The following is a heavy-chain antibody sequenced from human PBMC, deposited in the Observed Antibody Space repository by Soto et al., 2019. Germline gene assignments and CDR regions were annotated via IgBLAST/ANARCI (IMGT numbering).Heavy chain of an antibody. CDR1: GGSISSSSYY. CDR2: IYYSGST. D-gene: IGHD6-19*01. CDR3: AGLPRDSGWFDNFDY. V-gene: IGHV4-39*01. Sequence: SETLSLTCTVSGGSISSSSYYWGWIRQPPGKGLEWIGSIYYSGSTYYNPSLKSRVTISVDTSKNQFSLKLSSVTAADTAVYYCAGLPRDSGWFDNFDYWGQGTLVTVSS. J-gene: IGHJ4*02.